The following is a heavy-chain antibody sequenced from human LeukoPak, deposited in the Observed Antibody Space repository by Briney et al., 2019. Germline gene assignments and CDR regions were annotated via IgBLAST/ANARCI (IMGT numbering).Heavy chain of an antibody. V-gene: IGHV3-7*01. D-gene: IGHD6-13*01. Sequence: GGSLRLSCAASGFTFSSYWMSWVRQAPGKGLEWVANIKQDGSEKYYVDSVKGRFTISRDNAKNSLYLQMNSLRAEDTAVYYCAKDATYTTAAGTPTPDYWGQGTLVTVSS. CDR1: GFTFSSYW. J-gene: IGHJ4*02. CDR2: IKQDGSEK. CDR3: AKDATYTTAAGTPTPDY.